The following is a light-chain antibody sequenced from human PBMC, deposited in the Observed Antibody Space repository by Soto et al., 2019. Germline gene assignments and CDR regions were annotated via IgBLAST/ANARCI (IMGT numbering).Light chain of an antibody. V-gene: IGLV7-46*02. Sequence: HAVVTQEPSLTVSPGGTVTLTCASSTGVVTSGHYPYWFQLKPGQAPTTLIYDTSNKYPWTPARFSGSLLGGKAALTLVGAQPEDEADFYCLLFYNGARVFGGGTKVTVL. CDR2: DTS. J-gene: IGLJ3*02. CDR1: TGVVTSGHY. CDR3: LLFYNGARV.